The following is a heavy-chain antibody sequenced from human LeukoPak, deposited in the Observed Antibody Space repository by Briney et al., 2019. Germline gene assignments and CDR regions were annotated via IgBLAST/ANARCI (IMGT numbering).Heavy chain of an antibody. D-gene: IGHD6-19*01. CDR2: IYYSGST. CDR1: GGSTSSYY. CDR3: ARDQYSSGWWTFDY. J-gene: IGHJ4*02. V-gene: IGHV4-59*01. Sequence: SETLSLTCTVSGGSTSSYYWSWIRQPPGKGLEWIGYIYYSGSTNYNPSLKSRVTISVDTSKNQFSLKLSSVTAADTAVYYCARDQYSSGWWTFDYWGQGTLVTVSS.